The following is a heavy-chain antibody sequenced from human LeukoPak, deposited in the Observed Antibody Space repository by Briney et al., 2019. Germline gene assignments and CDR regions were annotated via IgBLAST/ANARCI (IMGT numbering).Heavy chain of an antibody. CDR1: GITFSNYV. CDR3: AYDRSGNDRLDY. D-gene: IGHD3-22*01. Sequence: GGSLRLSCAASGITFSNYVMTWVRQAPGKGLEWVSTISSSGSSTYYAVSVKGRFTISRDNSINTLYLQMNSLRAEDTAFYYCAYDRSGNDRLDYWGQGTLVTVSS. V-gene: IGHV3-23*01. J-gene: IGHJ4*02. CDR2: ISSSGSST.